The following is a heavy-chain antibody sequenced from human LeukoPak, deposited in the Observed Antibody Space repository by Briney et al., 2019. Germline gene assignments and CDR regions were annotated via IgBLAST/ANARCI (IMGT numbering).Heavy chain of an antibody. CDR3: ARVSSGHFQH. J-gene: IGHJ1*01. CDR1: GGSSSGYY. D-gene: IGHD1-1*01. V-gene: IGHV4-34*01. CDR2: INHSGST. Sequence: SETLSLTCAVYGGSSSGYYWSWIRQPPGKGLEWIGEINHSGSTNYNPSLKSRVTISVDTSKNQFSLKLSSVTAADTAVYYCARVSSGHFQHWGQGTLVTVSS.